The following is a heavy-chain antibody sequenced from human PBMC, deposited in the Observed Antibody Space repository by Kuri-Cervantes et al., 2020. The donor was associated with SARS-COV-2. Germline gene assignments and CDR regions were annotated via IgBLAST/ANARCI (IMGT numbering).Heavy chain of an antibody. CDR3: ARVRGGGRAAAGLDY. CDR1: GFTFSSYW. Sequence: GGSLRLSCAASGFTFSSYWMSWVRQAPGKGLEWVANIKQDGSENYYVDSVKGRFTISRDNAKNSLYLQMNSLRAEDTAVYYCARVRGGGRAAAGLDYWGQGTLVTISS. CDR2: IKQDGSEN. D-gene: IGHD6-13*01. J-gene: IGHJ4*02. V-gene: IGHV3-7*01.